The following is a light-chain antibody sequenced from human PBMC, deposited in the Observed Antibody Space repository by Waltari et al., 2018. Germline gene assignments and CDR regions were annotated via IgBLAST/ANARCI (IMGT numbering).Light chain of an antibody. CDR2: DVS. V-gene: IGLV2-14*01. CDR1: ISDVGGYDY. Sequence: QSALTQPASVSESPGQSITISCTGTISDVGGYDYVSWYQQHPGKAPKLLIYDVSERPSGVSNRFSGSKSGNTASLTISGLQAEDEADYYCCSFTSSNTLVFGGGTKLTVL. J-gene: IGLJ3*02. CDR3: CSFTSSNTLV.